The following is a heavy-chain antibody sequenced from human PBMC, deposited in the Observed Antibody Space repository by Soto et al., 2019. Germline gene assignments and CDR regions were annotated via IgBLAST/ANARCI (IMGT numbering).Heavy chain of an antibody. CDR3: AREGKVLRFLEWLDGWFDP. D-gene: IGHD3-3*01. J-gene: IGHJ5*02. Sequence: ASVKVSCKASGYTFTSYGISWVRQAPGQGLEWMGWISAYNGNTNYAQKLQGRVTMTTDTSTSTAYMELRSLRSDDTAVYYCAREGKVLRFLEWLDGWFDPWGQGTLVTVSS. CDR2: ISAYNGNT. V-gene: IGHV1-18*01. CDR1: GYTFTSYG.